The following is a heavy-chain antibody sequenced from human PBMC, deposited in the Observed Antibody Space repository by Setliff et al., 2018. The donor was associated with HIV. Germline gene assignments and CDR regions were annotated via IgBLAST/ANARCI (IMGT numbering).Heavy chain of an antibody. CDR2: IYHSGST. CDR3: ARGGYSYGLY. D-gene: IGHD5-18*01. Sequence: SETMSLTCTVAGDSISSNNYYWGWIRQPPGKGLEWIGSIYHSGSTYYNPSLKSRVTISIDTSKNQFSLKLSSVTAADTAVYYCARGGYSYGLYWGQGTLVTVSS. CDR1: GDSISSNNYY. J-gene: IGHJ4*02. V-gene: IGHV4-39*07.